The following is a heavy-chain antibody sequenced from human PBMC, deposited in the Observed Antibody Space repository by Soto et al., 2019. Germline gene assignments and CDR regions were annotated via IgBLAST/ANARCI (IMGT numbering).Heavy chain of an antibody. CDR2: INAGNGNI. J-gene: IGHJ4*02. CDR3: AKDGPEYCSGGSCYRPWFDY. V-gene: IGHV1-3*01. D-gene: IGHD2-15*01. CDR1: GYSFSNYD. Sequence: QVQLVQSGAEVKKPGASVKVSCKASGYSFSNYDMHWVRQAPGQRPEWMGGINAGNGNILYSQNFQGRPVNSRDTSADPAYLELSSLRSEDTALYYCAKDGPEYCSGGSCYRPWFDYWGQGTLVTVSS.